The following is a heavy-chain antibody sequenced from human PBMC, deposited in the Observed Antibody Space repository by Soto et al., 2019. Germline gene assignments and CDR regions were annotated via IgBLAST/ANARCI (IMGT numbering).Heavy chain of an antibody. Sequence: ASVKVSCKASGYSFTNNDVSWVRQATGQGLEWVGWMNPGSGDTGYAQKFQGRATMTRDISIATAYMELSSLRSDDTAIYYCARMETFGSLNWFDPWGQGTLVTVS. V-gene: IGHV1-8*01. CDR3: ARMETFGSLNWFDP. J-gene: IGHJ5*02. D-gene: IGHD3-16*01. CDR2: MNPGSGDT. CDR1: GYSFTNND.